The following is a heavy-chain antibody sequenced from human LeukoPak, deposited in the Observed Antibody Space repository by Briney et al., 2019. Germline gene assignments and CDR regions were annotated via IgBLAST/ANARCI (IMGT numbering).Heavy chain of an antibody. D-gene: IGHD1-14*01. V-gene: IGHV1-2*02. CDR3: TRVSIAWANLYFDY. J-gene: IGHJ4*02. Sequence: GASVKVSFKASGYSFKYYYIHWVRQAPGQGREWMGRINPNTGGTIYAQKFLGRVTMTGDTSITTAYMELTSLTSGDTAVYYCTRVSIAWANLYFDYWGQGTLVTVSS. CDR1: GYSFKYYY. CDR2: INPNTGGT.